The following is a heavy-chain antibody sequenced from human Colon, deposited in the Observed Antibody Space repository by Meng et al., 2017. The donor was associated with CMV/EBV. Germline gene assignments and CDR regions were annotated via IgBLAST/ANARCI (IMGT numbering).Heavy chain of an antibody. CDR1: GDTFTGYY. CDR3: ARGGRFYYDSGSLIDP. V-gene: IGHV1-2*02. J-gene: IGHJ5*02. Sequence: ASSLVFSKASGDTFTGYYMNWVRQAPGQGLEWMGWINLNSGGTNYAQKLQGRVTMTRDTSISTAYMEMSRLRSDDTAVYYCARGGRFYYDSGSLIDPWGQGTLVTVSS. CDR2: INLNSGGT. D-gene: IGHD3-10*01.